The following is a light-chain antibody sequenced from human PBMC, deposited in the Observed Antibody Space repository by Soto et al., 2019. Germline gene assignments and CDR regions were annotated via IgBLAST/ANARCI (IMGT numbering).Light chain of an antibody. CDR2: DAS. CDR3: QQYSSYSWM. V-gene: IGKV1-5*01. CDR1: QSISTW. Sequence: DIPMAQSPSTLSASVGDRVTITCRASQSISTWLAWYQQKPGKALKLLIYDASTLRSGVPSRFSGSGSGTEFTLTSSSLQPDDFATYYCQQYSSYSWMFGQGTKVEF. J-gene: IGKJ1*01.